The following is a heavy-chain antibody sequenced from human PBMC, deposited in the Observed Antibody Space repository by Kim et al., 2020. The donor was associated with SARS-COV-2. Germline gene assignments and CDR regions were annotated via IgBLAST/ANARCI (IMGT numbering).Heavy chain of an antibody. V-gene: IGHV1-69*04. D-gene: IGHD5-12*01. CDR3: ARDLISRDGYNFDYFDY. J-gene: IGHJ4*02. CDR1: GGTFSSYA. CDR2: IIPILGIA. Sequence: SVKVSCKASGGTFSSYAIIWVRQAPGPGLEWMGRIIPILGIANYAQKFQGRVTITADKSTKTAYMELSSLRSEDPAVYYCARDLISRDGYNFDYFDYWGQGTLVTVSS.